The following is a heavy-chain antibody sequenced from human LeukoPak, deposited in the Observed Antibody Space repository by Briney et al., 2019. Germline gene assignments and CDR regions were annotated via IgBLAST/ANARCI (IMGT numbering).Heavy chain of an antibody. CDR1: GFTLSTSA. Sequence: PGGSLRLSCEASGFTLSTSAMTWVRQAPGKGLEWVSGISPSGGATHYSDSVKGRFTISRDTSRNTLYLQMNSLRADDTAVYYCSKLGLTTVPSNYWGQGALVTVSS. J-gene: IGHJ4*02. CDR3: SKLGLTTVPSNY. CDR2: ISPSGGAT. D-gene: IGHD4-17*01. V-gene: IGHV3-23*01.